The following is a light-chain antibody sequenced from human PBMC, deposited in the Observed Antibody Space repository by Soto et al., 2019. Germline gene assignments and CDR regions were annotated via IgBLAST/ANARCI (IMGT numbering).Light chain of an antibody. Sequence: VLTQSPATLSLSPGDRVALSCRASQSVGTSLAWYQQKPGQTPRLLIYEAAIRATGIPARFSASGSGTDFTLTISSLAPEDFAVYFCQKRFSWPLTFGGGTKVDIK. V-gene: IGKV3-11*01. CDR3: QKRFSWPLT. CDR2: EAA. CDR1: QSVGTS. J-gene: IGKJ4*01.